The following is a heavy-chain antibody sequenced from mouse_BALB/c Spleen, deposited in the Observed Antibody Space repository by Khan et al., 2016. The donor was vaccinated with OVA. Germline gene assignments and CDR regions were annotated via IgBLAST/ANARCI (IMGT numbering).Heavy chain of an antibody. D-gene: IGHD2-10*01. CDR3: ARQPYYQYYLMDY. Sequence: QVQLKESGPGLVAPSQSLSITCTISGFSLTNYGVHWVRQPPGKGLEWLVVIWRDGTTTSDSALKSRLTISKDNSKSQVFLQMGSPQTDDTAMYYCARQPYYQYYLMDYWGQGTSVTVSS. J-gene: IGHJ4*01. CDR2: IWRDGTT. V-gene: IGHV2-6-1*01. CDR1: GFSLTNYG.